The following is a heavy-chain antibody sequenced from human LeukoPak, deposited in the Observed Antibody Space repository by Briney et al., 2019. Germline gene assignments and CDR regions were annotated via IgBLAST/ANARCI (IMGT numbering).Heavy chain of an antibody. CDR3: ATPLGGSGYYFDY. Sequence: AASVKVSCKASGGTFSSYAISWVRQAPGQGLEWMGGIIPIFGTANHAQKFQGRVTITADESTSTAYMELSSLRSEDTAVYYCATPLGGSGYYFDYWGQGTLVTVSS. J-gene: IGHJ4*02. CDR1: GGTFSSYA. CDR2: IIPIFGTA. D-gene: IGHD3-22*01. V-gene: IGHV1-69*13.